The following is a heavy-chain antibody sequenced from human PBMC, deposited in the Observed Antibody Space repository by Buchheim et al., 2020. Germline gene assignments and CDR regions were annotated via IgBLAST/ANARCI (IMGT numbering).Heavy chain of an antibody. V-gene: IGHV3-30*18. CDR2: ISSDGNKK. D-gene: IGHD1-26*01. CDR1: GFDFSGCG. Sequence: QVHLVESGGGVVQPGRSLRLSCAASGFDFSGCGMHWGRQAPGQGLEWVAVISSDGNKKYYADSVHGRFTISRDNSRNTLYLQMDSLWPEDTAVYYCAKDLSGSYWSADHWGQGTL. CDR3: AKDLSGSYWSADH. J-gene: IGHJ5*02.